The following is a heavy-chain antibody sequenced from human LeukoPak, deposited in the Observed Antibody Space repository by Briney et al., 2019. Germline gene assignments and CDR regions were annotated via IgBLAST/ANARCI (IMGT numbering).Heavy chain of an antibody. J-gene: IGHJ2*01. CDR2: ISGSGGST. Sequence: PGGSLRLSCAATGFTFSSYGMSWVREAPGKGLEWVSAISGSGGSTYYADSVKGRFTISRDNSKNTLYLQMNSLRAEGTAVYYCARDCYDSSGTLGGLAVWWYFDLWGRGTLVTVSS. CDR3: ARDCYDSSGTLGGLAVWWYFDL. CDR1: GFTFSSYG. V-gene: IGHV3-23*01. D-gene: IGHD3-22*01.